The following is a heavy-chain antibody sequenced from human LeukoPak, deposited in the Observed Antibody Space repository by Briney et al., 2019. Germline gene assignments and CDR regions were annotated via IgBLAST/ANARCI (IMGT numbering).Heavy chain of an antibody. CDR3: ARYVVYGSGKYYFDY. CDR1: GGSVSSTIYY. D-gene: IGHD3-10*01. J-gene: IGHJ4*02. Sequence: KPSETLSLTCTVSGGSVSSTIYYWSWIRQPPGKGLEWIASINYSGSTYYNPSLKSRVTISVDTSENQFSLKLSSVTAADTAVYYCARYVVYGSGKYYFDYWGQGTLVTVSS. V-gene: IGHV4-39*01. CDR2: INYSGST.